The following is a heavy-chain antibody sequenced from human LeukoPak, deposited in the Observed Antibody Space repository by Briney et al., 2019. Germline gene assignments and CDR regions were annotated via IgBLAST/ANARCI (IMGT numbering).Heavy chain of an antibody. V-gene: IGHV4-31*03. CDR1: SGSISSGDYY. CDR2: IYYSGST. D-gene: IGHD3-22*01. CDR3: ARGSLTYYDRSGYYYRAFDI. Sequence: SETLSLTCTVSSGSISSGDYYWSWIRQHPGKGLEWIGYIYYSGSTYYNPSLKSRVTISVDTSKNQFSLKLSSVTAADTAVYYCARGSLTYYDRSGYYYRAFDIWGQGTMVTVSS. J-gene: IGHJ3*02.